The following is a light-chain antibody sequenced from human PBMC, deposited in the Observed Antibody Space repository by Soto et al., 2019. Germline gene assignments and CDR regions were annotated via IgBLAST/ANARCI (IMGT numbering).Light chain of an antibody. Sequence: SVLTQPPAASGTPGQRVTISCSGSSSNIGSRYVYWYQPLPGTAPKLLIYRNDQRPSGVPDRFSGSKSGTSASLAISGLRSDDEADYYCAAWDGSLSGRVFGGGTKLTVL. J-gene: IGLJ3*02. CDR1: SSNIGSRY. CDR3: AAWDGSLSGRV. CDR2: RND. V-gene: IGLV1-47*01.